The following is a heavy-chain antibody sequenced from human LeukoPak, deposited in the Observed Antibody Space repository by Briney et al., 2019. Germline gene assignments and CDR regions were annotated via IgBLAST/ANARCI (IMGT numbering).Heavy chain of an antibody. CDR1: GGPVSSNNYY. CDR3: ARDWGGI. D-gene: IGHD7-27*01. Sequence: SETLSLTCTVSGGPVSSNNYYWSWIRQPPGKGLEWIGYMYYSGITNNNPSLKSRATMSVDTSKNQFSLKLSSVTAADTAVYYCARDWGGIWGQGTMVTVSS. J-gene: IGHJ3*02. V-gene: IGHV4-61*01. CDR2: MYYSGIT.